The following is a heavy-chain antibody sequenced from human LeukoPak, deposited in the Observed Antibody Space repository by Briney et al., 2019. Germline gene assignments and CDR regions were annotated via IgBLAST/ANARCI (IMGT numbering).Heavy chain of an antibody. D-gene: IGHD6-19*01. V-gene: IGHV3-23*01. J-gene: IGHJ3*02. Sequence: PGGSLRLSCAASGFTFSSYAMSWVRQAPGKGLEWVSAISGSGVATYYADSVKGGFTISRDNSKKTLYLQMNSLRAEDTAVYYCAKDRNIAVAGDSFDIWGQGTMVTVSS. CDR1: GFTFSSYA. CDR3: AKDRNIAVAGDSFDI. CDR2: ISGSGVAT.